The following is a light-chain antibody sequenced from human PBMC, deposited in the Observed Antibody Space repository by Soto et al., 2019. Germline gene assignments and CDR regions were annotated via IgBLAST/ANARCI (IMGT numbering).Light chain of an antibody. J-gene: IGLJ1*01. Sequence: QSALPQPPSASGSPGQSVTVSCTGTSSDVGGYNYVSWYQQHPDKAPKLMIYDVSKRPSGVPDRFSGSKSGNTASLIVSGLQAEDEADYYCSSYAGTHVVFGTGTKVTVL. CDR1: SSDVGGYNY. CDR2: DVS. V-gene: IGLV2-8*01. CDR3: SSYAGTHVV.